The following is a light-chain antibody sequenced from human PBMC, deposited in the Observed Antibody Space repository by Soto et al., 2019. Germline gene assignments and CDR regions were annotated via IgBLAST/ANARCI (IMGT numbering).Light chain of an antibody. CDR1: QSVSSDY. V-gene: IGKV3-20*01. CDR2: GAS. CDR3: QQYGGVPYT. Sequence: EIVLTQSPATLSLSPGERATLSCRASQSVSSDYLVWYQQKPGQAPRLLIYGASRRATDIPDRFSGSGSGTDFTLTISRLDPEDFAVYYCQQYGGVPYTFGQGTKVDIK. J-gene: IGKJ2*01.